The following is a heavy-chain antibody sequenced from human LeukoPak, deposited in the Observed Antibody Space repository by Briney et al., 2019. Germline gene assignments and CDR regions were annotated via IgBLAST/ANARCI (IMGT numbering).Heavy chain of an antibody. J-gene: IGHJ6*02. V-gene: IGHV3-30*18. CDR3: AKDLALLWFGELNGMDV. Sequence: GGSLRLSCAASGFTFSSYGMHWVRQAPGKGLEWVAVISYDGSNKYYADSVKGRFTISRDNSKNTLYLQMNSLRAEDTAVYYCAKDLALLWFGELNGMDVWGQGTTVTVSS. CDR2: ISYDGSNK. D-gene: IGHD3-10*01. CDR1: GFTFSSYG.